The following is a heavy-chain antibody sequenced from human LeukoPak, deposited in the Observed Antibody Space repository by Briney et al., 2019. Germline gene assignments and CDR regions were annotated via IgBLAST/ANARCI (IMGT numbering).Heavy chain of an antibody. CDR1: GFTFSSYA. V-gene: IGHV3-30*15. D-gene: IGHD6-6*01. J-gene: IGHJ3*02. CDR3: ARDVHYTSSKPGWPFDI. Sequence: PGRSLRLSCAASGFTFSSYAMHWVRQAPGKGLEWVAVISYDGSNKYYADSVKGRFTIARDNSKNTLYLQMSSLRADDTAVYYCARDVHYTSSKPGWPFDIWGQGTVVTVSS. CDR2: ISYDGSNK.